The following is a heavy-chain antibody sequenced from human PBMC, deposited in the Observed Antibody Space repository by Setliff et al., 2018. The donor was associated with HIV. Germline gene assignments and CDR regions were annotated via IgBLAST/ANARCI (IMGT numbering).Heavy chain of an antibody. CDR2: ILSTGERT. Sequence: GGSLRLSCAASGFTFSSYWMHWVRQAPGKGLEWVSAILSTGERTFYADSVKGRFTISRDNSKNTVYLQMNSLRAEDTAEYYCAKELAASGLGYFDSWGRGILVTVSS. CDR3: AKELAASGLGYFDS. V-gene: IGHV3-23*01. CDR1: GFTFSSYW. D-gene: IGHD3-22*01. J-gene: IGHJ4*02.